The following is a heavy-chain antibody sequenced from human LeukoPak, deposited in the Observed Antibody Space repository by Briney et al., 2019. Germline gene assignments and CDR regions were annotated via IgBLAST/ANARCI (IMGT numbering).Heavy chain of an antibody. CDR1: GYSISNNYY. J-gene: IGHJ6*03. CDR3: ARQHDSYYYYYIDV. CDR2: LYHSDSA. Sequence: PSETLSLTCAVSGYSISNNYYWVCIRQPPGRGLEWIGSLYHSDSAYYNTSLRSRVSMSVDTSKNQFSLTLSFVTAADTAVYYCARQHDSYYYYYIDVWGSGTTVTVSS. V-gene: IGHV4-38-2*01.